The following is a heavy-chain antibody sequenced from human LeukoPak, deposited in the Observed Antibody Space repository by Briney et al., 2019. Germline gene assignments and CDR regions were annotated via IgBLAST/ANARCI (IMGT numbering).Heavy chain of an antibody. CDR3: ATNDDGYNTLDY. J-gene: IGHJ4*02. CDR2: IRYDGSNK. V-gene: IGHV3-30*02. CDR1: GFTFSSYG. Sequence: GRSLRLSCAASGFTFSSYGMHWVRQAPGKGLEWVAFIRYDGSNKYYADSVKGRFTISRDNSKNTLYLQMNSLRAEDTAVYYCATNDDGYNTLDYWGQGTLVTVSS. D-gene: IGHD5-24*01.